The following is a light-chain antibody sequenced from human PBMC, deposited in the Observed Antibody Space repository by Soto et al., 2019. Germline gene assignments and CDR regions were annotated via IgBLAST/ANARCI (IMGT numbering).Light chain of an antibody. CDR3: QQSYSTPWT. CDR2: KAS. CDR1: QSISSW. Sequence: DIQMTQSPSTLSASVGDRVTMTCRASQSISSWLAWYQQKPGKAPKLLIYKASSLESGVPSRFSGSGSGTEFTLTISSLQPDDFASYYCQQSYSTPWTFGQGTKVDIK. V-gene: IGKV1-5*03. J-gene: IGKJ1*01.